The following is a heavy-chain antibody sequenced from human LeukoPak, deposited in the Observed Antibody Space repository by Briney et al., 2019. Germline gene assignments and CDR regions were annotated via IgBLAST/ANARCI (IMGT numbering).Heavy chain of an antibody. Sequence: GESLRISCKGSGYSFTSYWIGWVRQMPGRGLEWMGIIYPGDSDTTYSPSFQGQVTISADKSISTAYLQWSSLKASDTAMYYCARLRDYDRYFDRWGRGTLVTVSS. CDR1: GYSFTSYW. CDR2: IYPGDSDT. D-gene: IGHD3-22*01. J-gene: IGHJ2*01. CDR3: ARLRDYDRYFDR. V-gene: IGHV5-51*01.